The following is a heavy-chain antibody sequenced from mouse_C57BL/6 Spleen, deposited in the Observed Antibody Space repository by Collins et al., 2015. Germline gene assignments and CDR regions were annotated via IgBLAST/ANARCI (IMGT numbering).Heavy chain of an antibody. CDR1: GYTFTSYW. D-gene: IGHD1-1*01. J-gene: IGHJ3*01. CDR2: NYPNSGST. V-gene: IGHV1-64*01. Sequence: QVQLQQPGAELVKPGASVKLSCKASGYTFTSYWMHWVKQRPGQGLEWIGMNYPNSGSTNQNEKFKSKATLTVDKSSSTAYMQLSSLTSEDSAVYYCAITTVVPFAYWGQGTLVTVSA. CDR3: AITTVVPFAY.